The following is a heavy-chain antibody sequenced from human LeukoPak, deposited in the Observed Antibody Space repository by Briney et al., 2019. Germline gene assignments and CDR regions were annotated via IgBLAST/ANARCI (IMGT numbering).Heavy chain of an antibody. CDR3: ARDSYYYESGGFDF. V-gene: IGHV3-23*01. CDR1: GFTFSSYA. CDR2: VTCSGSGT. Sequence: GGSLRLSCAASGFTFSSYAMSWVRQAPGKGLEWVSGVTCSGSGTYYADSVKGRFTISRDNSKNTLYLQMNSLRAEDTAVYYCARDSYYYESGGFDFWGQGTPVTVSS. D-gene: IGHD3-22*01. J-gene: IGHJ4*02.